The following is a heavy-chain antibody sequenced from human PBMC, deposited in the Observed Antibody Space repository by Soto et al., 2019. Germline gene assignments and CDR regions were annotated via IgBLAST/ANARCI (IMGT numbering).Heavy chain of an antibody. V-gene: IGHV4-4*02. J-gene: IGHJ4*02. CDR3: ARRYGSCFDY. CDR1: GGSISGINW. Sequence: PSETLSLTCAVSGGSISGINWWYWVRQPPGKGLEWIGYIYYSGSTNYNPSLKSRVTISVDTSKNQFSLKLSSVTAADTAVYYCARRYGSCFDYWGQGTLVTVSS. CDR2: IYYSGST. D-gene: IGHD5-18*01.